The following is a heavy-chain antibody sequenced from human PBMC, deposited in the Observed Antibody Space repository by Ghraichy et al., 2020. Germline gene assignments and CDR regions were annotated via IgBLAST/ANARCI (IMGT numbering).Heavy chain of an antibody. D-gene: IGHD6-19*01. Sequence: GGSLRLSCAASGFTFSSYAMSWVRQAPGKGLEWVSAISGSGGSTYYADSVKGRFTISRDNSKNTLYLQMNSLRAEDTAVYYCAKSIAVAGTSLFYYYYYGMDVWGQGTTVTVSS. J-gene: IGHJ6*02. CDR1: GFTFSSYA. CDR3: AKSIAVAGTSLFYYYYYGMDV. V-gene: IGHV3-23*01. CDR2: ISGSGGST.